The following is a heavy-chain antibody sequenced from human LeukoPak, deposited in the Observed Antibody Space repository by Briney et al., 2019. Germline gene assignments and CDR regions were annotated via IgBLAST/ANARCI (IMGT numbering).Heavy chain of an antibody. CDR3: ASGATIFGVVILTKDV. D-gene: IGHD3-3*01. Sequence: GGSLRLSCAASGFTFSNYAMHWVRQAPGKGLEWVSAISGSGGSTYYADSVKGRFTISRDNSKNTLYLQMNSLRAEDTAVYYCASGATIFGVVILTKDVWGQGTTVTVSS. V-gene: IGHV3-23*01. CDR2: ISGSGGST. CDR1: GFTFSNYA. J-gene: IGHJ6*02.